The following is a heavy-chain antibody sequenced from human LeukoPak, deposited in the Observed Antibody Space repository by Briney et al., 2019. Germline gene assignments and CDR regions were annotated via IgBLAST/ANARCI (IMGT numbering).Heavy chain of an antibody. J-gene: IGHJ4*02. CDR3: ARDRSTLGDYFDY. D-gene: IGHD2-2*01. CDR2: IKQDGSEK. V-gene: IGHV3-7*01. CDR1: GFTFSSYW. Sequence: GGSLRLSCAASGFTFSSYWMSWVRQAPGKGLEWVANIKQDGSEKYYVDSVKGRFTISRDNSKNTLYLQMNSLRAEDTAVYYCARDRSTLGDYFDYWGQGTLVTVSS.